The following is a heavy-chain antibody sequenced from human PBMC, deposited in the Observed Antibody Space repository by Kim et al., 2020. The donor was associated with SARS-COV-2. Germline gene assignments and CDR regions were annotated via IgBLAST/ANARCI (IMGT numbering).Heavy chain of an antibody. Sequence: SETLSLTCTVSGGSISSSSYYWGWIRQPPGKGLEWIGSIYYSGSTYYNPSLKSRVTISVDTSKNQFSLKLSSVTAADTAVYYCARDGRVAVAGTQLAFDIWGQGTMVTVSS. J-gene: IGHJ3*02. D-gene: IGHD6-19*01. CDR3: ARDGRVAVAGTQLAFDI. CDR2: IYYSGST. CDR1: GGSISSSSYY. V-gene: IGHV4-39*02.